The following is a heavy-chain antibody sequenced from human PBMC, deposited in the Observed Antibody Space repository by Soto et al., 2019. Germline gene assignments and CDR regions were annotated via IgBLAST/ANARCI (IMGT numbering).Heavy chain of an antibody. D-gene: IGHD1-26*01. CDR1: GGSISSYY. CDR3: AQYSGSYYSDAFDI. V-gene: IGHV4-59*01. J-gene: IGHJ3*02. Sequence: QVQLQESGPGLVKPSETLSLTCTVSGGSISSYYWSWIRQPPGKGLEWIGYIYYSGSTNYNPSLKSRVTISVDTSKNQFSLKLSSVTAADTAVYYCAQYSGSYYSDAFDIWGQGTMVTVSS. CDR2: IYYSGST.